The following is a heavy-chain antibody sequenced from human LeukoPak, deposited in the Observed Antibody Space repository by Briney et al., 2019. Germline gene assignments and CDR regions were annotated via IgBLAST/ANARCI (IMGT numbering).Heavy chain of an antibody. J-gene: IGHJ5*02. CDR1: GGSFSGYY. V-gene: IGHV4-34*01. CDR3: ARRVLRYFDWLRDDNWFDP. D-gene: IGHD3-9*01. Sequence: SETLSLTCAVYGGSFSGYYWSWIRQPPGKGLEWIGEINHSGSTYYNPSLKSRVTISVDTSKNRFSLKLSSVTAADTAVYYCARRVLRYFDWLRDDNWFDPWGQGTLVTVSS. CDR2: INHSGST.